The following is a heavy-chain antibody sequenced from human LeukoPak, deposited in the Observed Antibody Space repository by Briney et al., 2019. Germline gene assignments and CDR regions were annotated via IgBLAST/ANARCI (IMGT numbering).Heavy chain of an antibody. CDR3: ARDVDWILFDY. CDR1: GFTFSTYW. D-gene: IGHD3-9*01. V-gene: IGHV3-74*01. CDR2: VNREGTTS. Sequence: PGRSLRLSCAASGFTFSTYWMHCVSHVPGKGLVWVSRVNREGTTSAYADSVKGRFTISRDNDKNTLYLQMNSLRVGDTAVYYCARDVDWILFDYWGQGTLVTVSS. J-gene: IGHJ4*02.